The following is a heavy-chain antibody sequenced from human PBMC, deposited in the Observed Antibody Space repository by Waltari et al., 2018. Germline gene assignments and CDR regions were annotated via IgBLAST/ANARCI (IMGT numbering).Heavy chain of an antibody. J-gene: IGHJ4*02. V-gene: IGHV3-53*01. CDR2: IYSGGNT. CDR1: GLTVSRNY. D-gene: IGHD5-18*01. CDR3: ARDDSYGQFMRFDF. Sequence: EVQLVESGGGLIQPGGSLRLSCEASGLTVSRNYMSWVRQAPGKGLGWLSAIYSGGNTFYEDSVKGRFNISIDNSKNTLYLQMNSLRVDDTAVYYCARDDSYGQFMRFDFWGQGTVVTVSS.